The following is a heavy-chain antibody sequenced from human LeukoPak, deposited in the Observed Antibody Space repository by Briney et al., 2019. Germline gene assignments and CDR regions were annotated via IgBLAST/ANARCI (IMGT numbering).Heavy chain of an antibody. CDR2: INHSGST. CDR1: GGSFSGYY. V-gene: IGHV4-34*01. D-gene: IGHD5-24*01. Sequence: SETLPLTCAVYGGSFSGYYWSWIRQPPGKGLEWIGEINHSGSTNYNPSLKSRVTISVDTSKNQFSLKLSSVTAADTAVYYCARGGLEMATIKAGWFDPWGQGTLVTVSS. CDR3: ARGGLEMATIKAGWFDP. J-gene: IGHJ5*02.